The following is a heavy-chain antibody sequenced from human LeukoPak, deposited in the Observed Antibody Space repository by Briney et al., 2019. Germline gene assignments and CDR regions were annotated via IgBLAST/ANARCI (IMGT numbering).Heavy chain of an antibody. V-gene: IGHV3-11*04. CDR3: ARDLSRWTFSGFDI. CDR2: ISSSGSTI. Sequence: GGSLRLSCAASGFTFSDYYMSWIRQAPGKGLEWVSYISSSGSTIYYADSVKGRFTISRDNAKNSLYLQMNSLRAEDTAVYYCARDLSRWTFSGFDIWGQGTMVTVSS. D-gene: IGHD6-13*01. CDR1: GFTFSDYY. J-gene: IGHJ3*02.